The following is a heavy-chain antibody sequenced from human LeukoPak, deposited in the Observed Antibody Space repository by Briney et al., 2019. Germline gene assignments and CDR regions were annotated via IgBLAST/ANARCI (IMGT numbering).Heavy chain of an antibody. CDR2: IYYSGST. CDR1: GGFISSYY. CDR3: ARDPRGCTGGSCYSI. Sequence: SETLSLTCTVSGGFISSYYWSWIRQPPGKGLEWIGYIYYSGSTNYNPSLKSRVTISVDTSKSQFSLKLSSVTAADTAVYYCARDPRGCTGGSCYSIWGQGTLVTVSS. J-gene: IGHJ4*02. D-gene: IGHD2-15*01. V-gene: IGHV4-59*01.